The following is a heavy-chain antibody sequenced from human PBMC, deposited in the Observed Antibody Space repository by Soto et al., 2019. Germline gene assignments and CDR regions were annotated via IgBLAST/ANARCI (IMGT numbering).Heavy chain of an antibody. Sequence: SVKVSCKASGLTFTRSAVQWVRQARGQRLEWIGWIVVGSGNTNYAQKFQERITITRDMSTTTAYMELSGLRSEDTAVYYCAADYYFLSGQYKFDYWGQGTLVTVSS. J-gene: IGHJ4*02. CDR1: GLTFTRSA. CDR2: IVVGSGNT. CDR3: AADYYFLSGQYKFDY. D-gene: IGHD3-3*01. V-gene: IGHV1-58*01.